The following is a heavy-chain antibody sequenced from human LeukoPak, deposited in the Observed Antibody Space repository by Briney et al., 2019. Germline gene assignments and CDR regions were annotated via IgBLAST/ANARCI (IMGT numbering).Heavy chain of an antibody. CDR3: AKGKDTYSYDSSGYYFGEY. D-gene: IGHD3-22*01. J-gene: IGHJ4*02. Sequence: QPGGSLRLSCAVSGLPFRSIWMSWVRQAPGRGLEWVSAMSGSGGSTYYADSVKGRFTISRDNSKNTLYLQMNSLRAEDTAVYYCAKGKDTYSYDSSGYYFGEYWGQGTLVTVSS. V-gene: IGHV3-23*01. CDR2: MSGSGGST. CDR1: GLPFRSIW.